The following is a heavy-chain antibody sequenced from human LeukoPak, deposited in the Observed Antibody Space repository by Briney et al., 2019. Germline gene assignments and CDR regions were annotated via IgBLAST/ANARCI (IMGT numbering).Heavy chain of an antibody. CDR1: GGSISSGGYY. V-gene: IGHV4-31*03. J-gene: IGHJ5*02. CDR3: ARTYYDILTPLLGNWFDP. D-gene: IGHD3-9*01. CDR2: IYYSGST. Sequence: KPSETLSLTCTVSGGSISSGGYYWSWIRQHPGKGLGWIGYIYYSGSTYYNPSLKSRVTISVDTSKNQFSLKLSSVTAADTAVYYCARTYYDILTPLLGNWFDPWGQGTLVTVSS.